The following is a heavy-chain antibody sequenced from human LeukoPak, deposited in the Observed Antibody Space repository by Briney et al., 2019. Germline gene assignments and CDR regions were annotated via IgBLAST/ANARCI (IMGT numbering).Heavy chain of an antibody. V-gene: IGHV4-34*01. CDR3: ARAVGVYDSHVFDP. J-gene: IGHJ5*02. Sequence: SETLSLTCAVYGGSFSGYYWSWIRQPPGKGLEWIGEINHSGSTNYNPSLKSRVTISVDTSKNQFSLKLSSVTAADTAVYYCARAVGVYDSHVFDPWGQGTLVTVSS. CDR1: GGSFSGYY. CDR2: INHSGST. D-gene: IGHD2-8*02.